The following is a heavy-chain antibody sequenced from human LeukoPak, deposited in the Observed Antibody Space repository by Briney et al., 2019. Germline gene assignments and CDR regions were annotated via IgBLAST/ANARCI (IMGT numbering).Heavy chain of an antibody. CDR2: IWYDGSNK. Sequence: GGSLRLSCAASGFTFSSYGMHWVRQAPGKGLEWVAVIWYDGSNKYYADSVKGRFTISRDNSKNTLYLQMNSLRAEDTAVCYCAKDVSIAAAFDYWGQGTLVTVSS. V-gene: IGHV3-33*06. CDR1: GFTFSSYG. CDR3: AKDVSIAAAFDY. D-gene: IGHD6-13*01. J-gene: IGHJ4*02.